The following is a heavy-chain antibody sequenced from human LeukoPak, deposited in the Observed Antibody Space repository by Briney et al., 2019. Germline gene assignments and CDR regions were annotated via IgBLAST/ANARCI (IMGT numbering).Heavy chain of an antibody. CDR1: GFTFSSHW. CDR3: ARERGGYYGSGSFLKPYFDY. J-gene: IGHJ4*02. Sequence: GGSLRLSCAASGFTFSSHWMSWVRQAPGKGLEWVANIKKDGSEKYYVDSVKGRFTISRDNAKNSLYLQMNSLRAEDTAVYYCARERGGYYGSGSFLKPYFDYWGQGTLVTVSS. CDR2: IKKDGSEK. D-gene: IGHD3-10*01. V-gene: IGHV3-7*01.